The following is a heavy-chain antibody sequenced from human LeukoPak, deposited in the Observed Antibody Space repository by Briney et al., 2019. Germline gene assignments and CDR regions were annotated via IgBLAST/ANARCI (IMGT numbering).Heavy chain of an antibody. J-gene: IGHJ6*03. CDR2: IYYSGST. Sequence: PSETLSLTCTVSGGSISSYYWSWIRQPPGKGLEWIGYIYYSGSTNYNPSLKSRVTISVDTSKNQFSLKLSSVTAADTAVYYCARVLDSVDYYYYYMDVWGKGTTVTVSS. V-gene: IGHV4-59*01. CDR1: GGSISSYY. CDR3: ARVLDSVDYYYYYMDV. D-gene: IGHD1-1*01.